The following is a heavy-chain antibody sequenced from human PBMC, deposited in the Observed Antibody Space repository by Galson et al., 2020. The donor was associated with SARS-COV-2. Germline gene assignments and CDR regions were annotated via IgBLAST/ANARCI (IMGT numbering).Heavy chain of an antibody. CDR3: IRGAVTTNMDH. V-gene: IGHV5-51*01. D-gene: IGHD4-17*01. Sequence: GESLKISCEGSGYTFIHYWIGWVRQMPGKGLEWMGIIYPGDSDTRYSPSFKGQVTISADKSITTAYLQWSSLKASDTAMYYCIRGAVTTNMDHWGQGTLVTVSS. J-gene: IGHJ4*02. CDR2: IYPGDSDT. CDR1: GYTFIHYW.